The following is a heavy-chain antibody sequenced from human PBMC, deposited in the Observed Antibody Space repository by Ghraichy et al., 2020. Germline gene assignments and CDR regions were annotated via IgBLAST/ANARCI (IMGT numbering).Heavy chain of an antibody. CDR2: IKGDGSST. Sequence: GESLNIYCVASGFSIKNYWVHWVRQAPGKGLVCVSRIKGDGSSTYADSVKGRFTISRDDAKNTVYLQMNSLRDEDTAVYYCARDRYYGMDVWGQGTTVTVS. V-gene: IGHV3-74*01. CDR1: GFSIKNYW. CDR3: ARDRYYGMDV. J-gene: IGHJ6*02.